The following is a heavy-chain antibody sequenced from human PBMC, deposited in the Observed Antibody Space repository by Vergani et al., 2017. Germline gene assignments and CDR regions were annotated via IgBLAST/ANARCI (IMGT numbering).Heavy chain of an antibody. Sequence: QLVQSGAEVKKPGTSVKVSCKASGFTFTSSAVQWVRQARGQRLEWIGWIVVGSGNTNYAQKFQERVTITRDMSTSTAYMELSSLRSEDTAVYYCARDTPYCSGGSCYSAYYFDYWGQGTLVTVSS. CDR1: GFTFTSSA. CDR3: ARDTPYCSGGSCYSAYYFDY. J-gene: IGHJ4*02. D-gene: IGHD2-15*01. CDR2: IVVGSGNT. V-gene: IGHV1-58*01.